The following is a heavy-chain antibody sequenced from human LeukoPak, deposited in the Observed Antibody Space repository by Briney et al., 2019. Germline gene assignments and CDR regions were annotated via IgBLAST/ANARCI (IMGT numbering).Heavy chain of an antibody. Sequence: GSSVKVSCKASGGTFSSYAIIWVRQAPGQGLEWMGGIIPIFGTANYAQKFQGRVTITTDESTSTAYMELSSLRSEDTAVYYCARADRGGAGGYYYYYMDVWGKGTTVTVSS. D-gene: IGHD3-10*01. CDR1: GGTFSSYA. CDR2: IIPIFGTA. V-gene: IGHV1-69*05. CDR3: ARADRGGAGGYYYYYMDV. J-gene: IGHJ6*03.